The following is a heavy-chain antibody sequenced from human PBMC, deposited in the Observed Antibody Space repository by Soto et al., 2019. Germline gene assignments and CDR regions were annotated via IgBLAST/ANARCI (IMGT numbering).Heavy chain of an antibody. CDR2: IYSGGST. D-gene: IGHD6-13*01. CDR3: ARPVVYSSSRYYFEY. CDR1: GFTVSNNY. Sequence: EVQLVESGGGLIQPGGSLRLSCAASGFTVSNNYMSWVRQAPGMGLEWVSLIYSGGSTYYADSVKGRFTISRDSSKNTLYLQMNSLRAEDTAVYYCARPVVYSSSRYYFEYWGQGTLVTVSA. V-gene: IGHV3-53*01. J-gene: IGHJ4*02.